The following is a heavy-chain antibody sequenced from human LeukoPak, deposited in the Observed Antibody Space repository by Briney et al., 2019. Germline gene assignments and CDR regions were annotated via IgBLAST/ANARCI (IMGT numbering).Heavy chain of an antibody. J-gene: IGHJ3*02. CDR3: ARDHCSCGSCYDAFDI. D-gene: IGHD2-15*01. CDR2: ISAYNGNT. Sequence: ASVKVSCKASGYTFTSYGISWVRQAPGQGLEWMGWISAYNGNTNYAQKLQGRVTMTTDTSTSTAYMELRSLRSDDTAVYYCARDHCSCGSCYDAFDIWGQGTMVTVSS. CDR1: GYTFTSYG. V-gene: IGHV1-18*04.